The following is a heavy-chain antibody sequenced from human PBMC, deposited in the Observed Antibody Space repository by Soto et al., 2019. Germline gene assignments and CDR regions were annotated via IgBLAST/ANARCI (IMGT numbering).Heavy chain of an antibody. Sequence: QVQLQESGPGLVKPSETLSLTCTVSGDFINNYYWSWVRQPPGRGLEWVAYIHYSGNTNYNPSLESQATISIDTSKNQFSLKLRSVTAADTAVYYCARHPFSNFDWFDPWGQGTLVTVSS. V-gene: IGHV4-59*01. CDR2: IHYSGNT. D-gene: IGHD3-9*01. CDR1: GDFINNYY. J-gene: IGHJ5*02. CDR3: ARHPFSNFDWFDP.